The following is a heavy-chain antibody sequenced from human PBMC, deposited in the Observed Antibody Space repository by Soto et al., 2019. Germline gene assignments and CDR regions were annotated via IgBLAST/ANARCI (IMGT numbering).Heavy chain of an antibody. D-gene: IGHD3-3*01. CDR1: GGTFSSYT. CDR2: IIPILGIA. V-gene: IGHV1-69*02. J-gene: IGHJ4*02. Sequence: QVQLVQSGAEVKKPGSSVKVSCKASGGTFSSYTISWVRQAPGQGLEWMGRIIPILGIANYAQKFQGRVTITADKSTSTAYMELSSLRSEDTAVYYCALISEDGSYSYWGQGTLVTVSS. CDR3: ALISEDGSYSY.